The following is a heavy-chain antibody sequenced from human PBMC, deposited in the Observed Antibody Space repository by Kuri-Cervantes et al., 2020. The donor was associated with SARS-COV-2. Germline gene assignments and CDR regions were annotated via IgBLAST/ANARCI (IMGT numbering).Heavy chain of an antibody. Sequence: GESLKISCAVSGFTFNTCAIHWVRQAPGKGLEWVAIISYDGINKSYADSVKGRFTISRDNSNNTLYLQMNSLRVEDTAVYYCARDRVGVHDYWGQGTLVTVSS. D-gene: IGHD2-21*01. CDR1: GFTFNTCA. CDR2: ISYDGINK. CDR3: ARDRVGVHDY. J-gene: IGHJ4*02. V-gene: IGHV3-30-3*01.